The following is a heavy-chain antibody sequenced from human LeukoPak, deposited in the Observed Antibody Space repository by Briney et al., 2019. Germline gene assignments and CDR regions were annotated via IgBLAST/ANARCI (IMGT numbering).Heavy chain of an antibody. CDR1: GGSISSGASY. J-gene: IGHJ4*02. CDR3: ARGSGYSSSRYRY. CDR2: IYYSGRT. D-gene: IGHD6-13*01. Sequence: PSETLSLTCTVSGGSISSGASYWNWIRQHPGTGLEWIGYIYYSGRTYYNPSLKSRVTISVDTSKNQFSLKLSSVSAADTAVYYCARGSGYSSSRYRYWGQGTLVTVSS. V-gene: IGHV4-31*03.